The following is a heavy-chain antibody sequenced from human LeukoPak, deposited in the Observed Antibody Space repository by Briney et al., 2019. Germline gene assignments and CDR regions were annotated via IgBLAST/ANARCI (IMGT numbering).Heavy chain of an antibody. J-gene: IGHJ6*02. Sequence: SQTLSLTCAISGDSVSSNSAAWNWIRQSPSRGLEWLGRTYYRCKWYNDYAVSVKSRITINPDTSKNQFSLQLNSVTPEDTAVYYCAREDSGYDRGAYYYYGMDVWGQGTTVTVSS. CDR2: TYYRCKWYN. CDR3: AREDSGYDRGAYYYYGMDV. V-gene: IGHV6-1*01. D-gene: IGHD5-12*01. CDR1: GDSVSSNSAA.